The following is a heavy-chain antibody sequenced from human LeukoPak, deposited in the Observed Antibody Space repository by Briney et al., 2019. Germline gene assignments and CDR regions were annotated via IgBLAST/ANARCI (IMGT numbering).Heavy chain of an antibody. CDR1: GYTFTSYA. J-gene: IGHJ2*01. CDR3: ARDFPARDWFFDL. V-gene: IGHV7-4-1*02. Sequence: ASVKVSCKASGYTFTSYAMNWVRQAPGQGLGWMGWINTNTGNPTYAQGFTGRFVFSLDTSVSTAYLQISSLKAENTAVYYCARDFPARDWFFDLWGRGTLVTVSS. CDR2: INTNTGNP.